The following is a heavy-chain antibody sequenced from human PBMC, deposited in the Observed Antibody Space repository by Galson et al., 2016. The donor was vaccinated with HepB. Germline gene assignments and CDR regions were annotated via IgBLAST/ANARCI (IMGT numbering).Heavy chain of an antibody. CDR3: YFEGL. Sequence: SLRLSCAASGFTFSNAWMNWVRQAPGKGLEWVGRIKSKREGETTDYAAPVKGRFTISRDDSQNTVYLQMNSLKTEDTAVYYCYFEGLWGQGTLVTVSP. CDR2: IKSKREGETT. J-gene: IGHJ4*02. CDR1: GFTFSNAW. V-gene: IGHV3-15*07. D-gene: IGHD2/OR15-2a*01.